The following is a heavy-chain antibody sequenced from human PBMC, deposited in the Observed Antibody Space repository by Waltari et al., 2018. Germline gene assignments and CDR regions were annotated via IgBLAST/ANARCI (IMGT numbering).Heavy chain of an antibody. V-gene: IGHV4-59*01. CDR2: IYYSGST. J-gene: IGHJ4*02. CDR1: GGSISSYY. Sequence: QVQLQESGPGLVKPSETLSLTCTVSGGSISSYYWSWIRQPPGKGLEWIGYIYYSGSTNYNPSLKSRVTISVDTSKNQFSLKLSSVTAADTAVYYCARAPVWPSGIFDYWGQGTLVTVSS. D-gene: IGHD2-21*01. CDR3: ARAPVWPSGIFDY.